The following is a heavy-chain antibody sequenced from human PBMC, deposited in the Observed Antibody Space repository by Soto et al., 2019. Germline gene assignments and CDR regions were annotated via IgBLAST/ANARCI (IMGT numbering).Heavy chain of an antibody. Sequence: QVQLVESGGCVVQPGRSLRLSCAASGFTFSSYAMHWVRQAPGKGLEWVAVISYDGSNKYYADSVKGRFTISRDNSKNTLYLQMNSLRAEDTAVYYCARAERRGVVGAFDIWGQGTMVTVSS. V-gene: IGHV3-30-3*01. CDR3: ARAERRGVVGAFDI. D-gene: IGHD2-8*01. J-gene: IGHJ3*02. CDR1: GFTFSSYA. CDR2: ISYDGSNK.